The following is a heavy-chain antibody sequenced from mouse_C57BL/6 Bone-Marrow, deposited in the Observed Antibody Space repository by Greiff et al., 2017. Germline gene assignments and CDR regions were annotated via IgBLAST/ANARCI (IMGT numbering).Heavy chain of an antibody. V-gene: IGHV14-4*01. D-gene: IGHD2-3*01. CDR1: GFNIKDDY. J-gene: IGHJ2*01. CDR3: SSFDVNYFDF. Sequence: VQLQQSGAELVRPGASVKLSCTASGFNIKDDYIHWVKQRPEQGLEWIGWIDPEIGDTEYASNFQGKATITPDTSSNTAYLQLSSLTSEDTAVYYCSSFDVNYFDFWGQGTPLTVAS. CDR2: IDPEIGDT.